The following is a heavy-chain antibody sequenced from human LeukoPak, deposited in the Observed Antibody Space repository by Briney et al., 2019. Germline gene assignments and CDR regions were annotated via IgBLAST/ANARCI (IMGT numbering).Heavy chain of an antibody. J-gene: IGHJ1*01. V-gene: IGHV3-74*01. CDR2: IKSDGKK. CDR1: GFTFSRYW. Sequence: PGGSLRLSCEASGFTFSRYWMHWVRQAPGKGLVWVSRIKSDGKKNYADSVKGRVTISRDNANNTVSLQMDSLRAEDTGVYYCARAPSEVGGYYPEYFRHWGQGTLVTVSS. D-gene: IGHD3-22*01. CDR3: ARAPSEVGGYYPEYFRH.